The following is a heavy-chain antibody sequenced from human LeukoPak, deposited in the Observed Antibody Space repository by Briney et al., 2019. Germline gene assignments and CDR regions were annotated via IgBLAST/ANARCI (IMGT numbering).Heavy chain of an antibody. CDR2: IYPGDSDT. D-gene: IGHD5-18*01. CDR3: ARLAPAMVEDY. Sequence: GESLKISCEGSGNRFSTSWIGWVRQMPEKGLELIGIIYPGDSDTRYSPSFQGQVTISADKSISTAYLQWSSLKASDTAMYYCARLAPAMVEDYWGQGTLVTVSS. J-gene: IGHJ4*02. V-gene: IGHV5-51*01. CDR1: GNRFSTSW.